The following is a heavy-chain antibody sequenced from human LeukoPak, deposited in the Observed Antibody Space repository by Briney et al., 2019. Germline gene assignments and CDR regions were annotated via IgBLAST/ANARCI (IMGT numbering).Heavy chain of an antibody. Sequence: GGSLRLSCAASGFTFSSYGIHWVRQSPGKGLEWVAVVSYFGDDQFYAESVKGRFTISRDNSKKTVFLQMNSLRGEDTAVYYCAKDRSSGPHYYYGMDVWGRGTTVIVSS. CDR2: VSYFGDDQ. CDR1: GFTFSSYG. D-gene: IGHD3-22*01. CDR3: AKDRSSGPHYYYGMDV. V-gene: IGHV3-30*18. J-gene: IGHJ6*01.